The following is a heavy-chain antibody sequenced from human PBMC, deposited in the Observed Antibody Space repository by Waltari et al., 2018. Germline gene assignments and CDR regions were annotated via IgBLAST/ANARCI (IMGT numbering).Heavy chain of an antibody. J-gene: IGHJ4*02. CDR3: ARWRWQQSELDY. Sequence: EVQLVESGGGLVEPGGSLRLSCAASGFDFSSYHMNWVRQDPGKGLEWVSQIGPTSGHIDYADSVKGRFTISRDNARSSLFLQMSSLRADDTAVYYCARWRWQQSELDYWGQGTLVTVSS. CDR1: GFDFSSYH. D-gene: IGHD1-26*01. CDR2: IGPTSGHI. V-gene: IGHV3-21*06.